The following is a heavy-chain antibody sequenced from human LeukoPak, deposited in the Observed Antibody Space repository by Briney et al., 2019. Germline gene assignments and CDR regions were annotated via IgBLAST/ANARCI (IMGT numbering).Heavy chain of an antibody. V-gene: IGHV1-69*04. Sequence: SVKVSCKASGGTFSSYAISWVRQAPGQGLEGMGRIIPILGIANYAQKFQGRVTITADKSTSTAYMELSSLRSEDTAVYYCARDLIGTYYYGSGSYPTLGYWGQGTLVTVSS. CDR3: ARDLIGTYYYGSGSYPTLGY. CDR1: GGTFSSYA. J-gene: IGHJ4*02. CDR2: IIPILGIA. D-gene: IGHD3-10*01.